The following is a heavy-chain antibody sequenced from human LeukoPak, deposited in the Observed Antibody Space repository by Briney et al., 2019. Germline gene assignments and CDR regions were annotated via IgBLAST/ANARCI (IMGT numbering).Heavy chain of an antibody. CDR3: ARLSIAEGYYFDY. D-gene: IGHD6-6*01. Sequence: SETLSLTCTVSGGSISSYYWSWIRQPPGKGLEWIGYIYYSGSTNYNPSLKSRVTISVDTSKNQFSLKLSSVTAADTAVYYCARLSIAEGYYFDYWGQGTLVTVPS. J-gene: IGHJ4*02. CDR1: GGSISSYY. CDR2: IYYSGST. V-gene: IGHV4-59*08.